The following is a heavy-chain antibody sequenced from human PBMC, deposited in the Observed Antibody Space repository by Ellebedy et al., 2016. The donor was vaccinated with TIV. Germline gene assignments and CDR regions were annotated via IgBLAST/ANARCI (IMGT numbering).Heavy chain of an antibody. CDR3: AILDWRIYSDSSPARGY. CDR2: ISSSSSYI. V-gene: IGHV3-21*06. J-gene: IGHJ4*02. Sequence: PGGSLRLSCAASGFTFSSYWMSWVRQAPGKGLEWVSSISSSSSYIYYADSVKGRFTISRDNAKNTLYLQMDSLRAEDTAVYYCAILDWRIYSDSSPARGYWGQGTLVTVSS. CDR1: GFTFSSYW. D-gene: IGHD6-6*01.